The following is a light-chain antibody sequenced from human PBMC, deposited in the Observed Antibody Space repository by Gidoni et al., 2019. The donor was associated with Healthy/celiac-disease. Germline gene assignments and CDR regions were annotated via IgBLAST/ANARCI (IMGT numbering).Light chain of an antibody. Sequence: EIVLTQSPATLSLSPGERATLPCRASQSVSSYLAWYQQKPGQAPRLLIYEASNRATGIPARFSGSGSGTDFTLTISSLEPEDFAVYYCQQRSNWRGITFGPGTKVDIK. CDR2: EAS. CDR3: QQRSNWRGIT. V-gene: IGKV3-11*01. CDR1: QSVSSY. J-gene: IGKJ3*01.